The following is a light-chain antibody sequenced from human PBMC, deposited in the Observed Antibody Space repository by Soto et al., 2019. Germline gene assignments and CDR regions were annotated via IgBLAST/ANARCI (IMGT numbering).Light chain of an antibody. Sequence: AIQLTQSPSSLSSSVGDRVTITCRASQDIGIYLAWYQQKPGKAPNLLMYDVSSLESGVPSRFSGSGSGTEFTLTISSLQSDDFATYYCQQYHSYRTFGQGTKVDIK. V-gene: IGKV1-13*02. CDR1: QDIGIY. CDR2: DVS. J-gene: IGKJ1*01. CDR3: QQYHSYRT.